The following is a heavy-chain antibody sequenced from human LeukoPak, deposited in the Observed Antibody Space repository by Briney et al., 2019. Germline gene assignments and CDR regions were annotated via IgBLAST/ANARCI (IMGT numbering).Heavy chain of an antibody. V-gene: IGHV4-39*01. D-gene: IGHD3-16*01. CDR3: ARRGSLNWFDP. J-gene: IGHJ5*02. CDR2: IYYSGST. CDR1: GGSISSSSYY. Sequence: SETLSLTCTVSGGSISSSSYYWGWIRQPPGKGLEWMGSIYYSGSTYYNPPLKSRVTISVDTSKNQFSLKLSSVTAADTAVYYCARRGSLNWFDPWGQGTLVTVSS.